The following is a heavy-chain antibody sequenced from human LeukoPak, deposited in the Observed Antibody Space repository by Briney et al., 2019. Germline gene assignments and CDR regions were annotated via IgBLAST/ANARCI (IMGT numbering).Heavy chain of an antibody. Sequence: GASLRLSCAASGFTVTNYAMYWVRQVPGKGLEWVSAISGRDDSTYYADSVKGRFTISRDTSKNTLFLQMNSLRAEDTAVYYCAKWGDYDILTGYYDPDYWGQGTLVTVSS. CDR1: GFTVTNYA. CDR3: AKWGDYDILTGYYDPDY. V-gene: IGHV3-23*01. J-gene: IGHJ4*02. D-gene: IGHD3-9*01. CDR2: ISGRDDST.